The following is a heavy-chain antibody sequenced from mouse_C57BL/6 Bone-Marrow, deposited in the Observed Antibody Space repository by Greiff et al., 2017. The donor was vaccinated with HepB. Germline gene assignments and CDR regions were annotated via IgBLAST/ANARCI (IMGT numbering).Heavy chain of an antibody. Sequence: EVKLVESGGGLVKPGGSLKLSCAASGFTFSDYGMHWVRQAPETGLEWVAYISSGSSTIYYADTVKGRFTISRDNAKNALFLQMTSLRSEDTAMYYWARDHSKGDAMDYWGQGTSVTVSS. J-gene: IGHJ4*01. CDR2: ISSGSSTI. CDR3: ARDHSKGDAMDY. D-gene: IGHD2-5*01. CDR1: GFTFSDYG. V-gene: IGHV5-17*01.